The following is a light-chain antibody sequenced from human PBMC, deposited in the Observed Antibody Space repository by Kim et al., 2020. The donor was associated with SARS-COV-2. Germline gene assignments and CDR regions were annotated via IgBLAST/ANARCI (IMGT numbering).Light chain of an antibody. CDR2: GNS. J-gene: IGLJ1*01. CDR1: SSNSGAGYD. Sequence: RVTISCTGSSSNSGAGYDVHWYQQLPGTAPKLLIYGNSNRPSGVPDRFSGSKSGTSASLAITGLQAEDEADYYCQSYDSSLSGYVFGTGTKVTVL. V-gene: IGLV1-40*01. CDR3: QSYDSSLSGYV.